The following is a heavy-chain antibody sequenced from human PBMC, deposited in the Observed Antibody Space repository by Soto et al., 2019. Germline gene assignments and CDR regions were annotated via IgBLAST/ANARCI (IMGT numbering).Heavy chain of an antibody. CDR1: GFTFSSYS. D-gene: IGHD6-6*01. CDR3: ARDLYSSSARYFDY. Sequence: EVQLVESGGGLVKPGGSLRLSCAASGFTFSSYSMNWVRQAPGKGLEWVSSISSCSSYIYYADSVKGRFTISRDNAKNSLYLQMNSLRAEDTAVYYCARDLYSSSARYFDYWGQGTLVTVSS. V-gene: IGHV3-21*01. J-gene: IGHJ4*02. CDR2: ISSCSSYI.